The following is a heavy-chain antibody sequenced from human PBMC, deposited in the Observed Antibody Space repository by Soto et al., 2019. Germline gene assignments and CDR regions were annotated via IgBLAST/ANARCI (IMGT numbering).Heavy chain of an antibody. D-gene: IGHD3-16*01. CDR2: IGTAGNP. V-gene: IGHV3-13*05. J-gene: IGHJ6*02. CDR1: GFIFSNYD. CDR3: ARAGGVYGMDV. Sequence: EVQLVESGGGLVQPGGSLRLSCAATGFIFSNYDMHWVRQVRGKGLEWVSAIGTAGNPHYSGAVKGRFTISRENAKKSLDLQMNSLRAGDTAVYDWARAGGVYGMDVWGQGTTVTVSS.